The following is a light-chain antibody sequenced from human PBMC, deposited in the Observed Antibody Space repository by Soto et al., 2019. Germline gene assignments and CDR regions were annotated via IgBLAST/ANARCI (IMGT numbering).Light chain of an antibody. J-gene: IGKJ4*01. CDR2: DAS. Sequence: EIVLTQSPATLSLSPGERATLSCRASQSVSIYLAWYQQKPGQAPRLLIYDASNRATAIPARFSGSGSGTDLTLTISSLEPEDFAVYYCHQRSNWPLTFGGGTKVEIK. CDR3: HQRSNWPLT. V-gene: IGKV3-11*01. CDR1: QSVSIY.